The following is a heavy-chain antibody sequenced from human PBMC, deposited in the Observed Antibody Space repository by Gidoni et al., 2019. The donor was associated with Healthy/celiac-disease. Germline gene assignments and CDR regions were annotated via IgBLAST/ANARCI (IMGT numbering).Heavy chain of an antibody. CDR1: GYSFTRYW. V-gene: IGHV5-51*01. Sequence: EVQLVQSGAEVKKPGESLQISCKGSGYSFTRYWIGWVRQMPGKGLEWMGLSYPGDSDTRYSPSFQGQVTISADKSISTAYLQWSSLKASDTAMYYCARVYYDSSGYERGWYFDLWGRGTLVTVSS. J-gene: IGHJ2*01. CDR3: ARVYYDSSGYERGWYFDL. CDR2: SYPGDSDT. D-gene: IGHD3-22*01.